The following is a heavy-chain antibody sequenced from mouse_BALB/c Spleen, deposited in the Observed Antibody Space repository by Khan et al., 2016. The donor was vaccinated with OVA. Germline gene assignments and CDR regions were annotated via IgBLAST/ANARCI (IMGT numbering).Heavy chain of an antibody. J-gene: IGHJ3*01. CDR2: IYPGSDST. V-gene: IGHV1-77*01. CDR3: ARAGWDVFAY. Sequence: QVQLQQSGPALVKPGASVKMSCKASGYTFTDYVMNWVKQRNGQGLEWIGQIYPGSDSTYYNEKFKGKATLTADRSSSTAYMQLSNLTSEDSAVYFCARAGWDVFAYWGQGTLVTVSA. D-gene: IGHD4-1*01. CDR1: GYTFTDYV.